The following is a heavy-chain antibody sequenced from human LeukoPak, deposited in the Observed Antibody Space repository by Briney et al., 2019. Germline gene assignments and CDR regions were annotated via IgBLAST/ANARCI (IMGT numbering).Heavy chain of an antibody. CDR1: GGTFISYA. CDR3: ARGRGSGSYSLYYFDY. D-gene: IGHD3-10*01. CDR2: IIPIFGTE. Sequence: GASVKVSCKASGGTFISYAVSWVRQAPGQGLEWMGGIIPIFGTENYAQKFQGRVTITADESTSTAYMELSSLRSEDTAVYYCARGRGSGSYSLYYFDYWGQGTLVTVSS. V-gene: IGHV1-69*13. J-gene: IGHJ4*02.